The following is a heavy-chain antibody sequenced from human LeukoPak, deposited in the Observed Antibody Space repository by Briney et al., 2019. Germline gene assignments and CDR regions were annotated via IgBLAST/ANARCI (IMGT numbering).Heavy chain of an antibody. Sequence: GGSLRLSCAVSGFTFSSYWMSWVRQAPGKGLEWVANINQDGREKYYVDSVKGRFTISRDNSKNSLYLQMSSLRAEDTAVYYCARLWSSPFYFDYWGQGTLVPVSS. CDR1: GFTFSSYW. CDR3: ARLWSSPFYFDY. CDR2: INQDGREK. J-gene: IGHJ4*02. D-gene: IGHD1-26*01. V-gene: IGHV3-7*01.